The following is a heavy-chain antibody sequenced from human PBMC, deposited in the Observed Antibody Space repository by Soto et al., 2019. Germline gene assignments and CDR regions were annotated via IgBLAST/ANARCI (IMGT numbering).Heavy chain of an antibody. CDR3: AKDTTYYYGSGSYPPVDY. CDR1: GFTFSSYG. J-gene: IGHJ4*02. D-gene: IGHD3-10*01. Sequence: GGSLRLSCAASGFTFSSYGMHWVRQAPGKGLEWVAVISYDGSNKYYADSVKGRFTISRDNSKNTLYLQMNSLRAEDTAVYYCAKDTTYYYGSGSYPPVDYWGQGTLVTVSS. V-gene: IGHV3-30*18. CDR2: ISYDGSNK.